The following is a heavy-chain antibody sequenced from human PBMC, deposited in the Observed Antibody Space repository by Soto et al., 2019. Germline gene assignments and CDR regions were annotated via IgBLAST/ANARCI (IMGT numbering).Heavy chain of an antibody. CDR1: GFTFSSYS. CDR3: ARILYGSGSLYYFDY. V-gene: IGHV3-21*01. D-gene: IGHD3-10*01. Sequence: EVQLVESGGGLVKPGGSLRLSCAASGFTFSSYSMNWVRQAPGKGLEWVSSISSSSSYIYYADSVKGRFTISRDNAKNSLYLQMNSLRAEDTAVYYCARILYGSGSLYYFDYWGQGTLFTVSS. CDR2: ISSSSSYI. J-gene: IGHJ4*02.